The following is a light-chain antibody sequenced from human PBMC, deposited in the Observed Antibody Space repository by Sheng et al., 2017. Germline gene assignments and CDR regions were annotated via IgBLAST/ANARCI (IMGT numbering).Light chain of an antibody. CDR1: QSLSGN. J-gene: IGKJ5*01. CDR2: GAS. CDR3: QQYATSPIT. Sequence: ETVMTQSPATLSVSPGERATLSCRASQSLSGNLAWYQQKPGQAPRLLIYGASTRATGIPARFSGRGSGTDFTLTISRLEPEDFAVYYCQQYATSPITFGQGTRLEI. V-gene: IGKV3-15*01.